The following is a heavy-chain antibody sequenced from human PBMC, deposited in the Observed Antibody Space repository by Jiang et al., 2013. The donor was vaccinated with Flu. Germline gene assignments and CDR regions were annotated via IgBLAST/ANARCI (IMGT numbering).Heavy chain of an antibody. D-gene: IGHD3-10*01. V-gene: IGHV3-30*01. CDR2: YDGSNK. CDR3: ARDQLWFGELLYQAFDI. J-gene: IGHJ3*02. Sequence: YDGSNKYYADSVKGRFTISRDNSKNTLYLQMNSLRAEDTAVYYCARDQLWFGELLYQAFDIWGQGTMVTVSS.